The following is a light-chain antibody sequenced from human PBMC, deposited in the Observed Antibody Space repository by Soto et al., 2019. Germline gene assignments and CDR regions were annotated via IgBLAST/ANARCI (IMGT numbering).Light chain of an antibody. V-gene: IGLV3-1*01. Sequence: SYELTQPPSVSVSPGQTASVTCSGDKLENKAVCWYQQKPGRFPVLVIYRDSRRPSGIPDRFSGSNSGSTATLTISGTHSMDEADYYCQAWDSSTGGVFGGGTKLTVL. J-gene: IGLJ2*01. CDR2: RDS. CDR1: KLENKA. CDR3: QAWDSSTGGV.